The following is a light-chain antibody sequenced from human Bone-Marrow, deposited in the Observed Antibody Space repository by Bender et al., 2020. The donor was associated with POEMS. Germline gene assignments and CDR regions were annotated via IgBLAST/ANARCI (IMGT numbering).Light chain of an antibody. V-gene: IGLV2-14*03. J-gene: IGLJ3*02. Sequence: QSALTQPASVSGSPGQSITIACTGTSSDVGTYNYVSWYQQHPGKVPKLMIYDVSNRPSGVSDRFSGSKSGNTASLTISGLQAEDEADYYCCSYTSSSTWVFGGGTKLTVL. CDR1: SSDVGTYNY. CDR3: CSYTSSSTWV. CDR2: DVS.